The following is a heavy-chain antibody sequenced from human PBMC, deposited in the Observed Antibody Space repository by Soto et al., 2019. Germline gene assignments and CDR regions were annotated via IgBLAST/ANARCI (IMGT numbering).Heavy chain of an antibody. CDR1: GYTFTSYG. CDR3: ARGLYVCCYYYGMDG. V-gene: IGHV1-18*01. D-gene: IGHD2-8*01. Sequence: GASVKVSCKASGYTFTSYGISWVRQAPGQGLEWMGWISAYNGNTNYAQKLQGRVTMTTDTSTSTAYMELRSLRSDDTAVYFCARGLYVCCYYYGMDGWGQGTTVTVSS. J-gene: IGHJ6*02. CDR2: ISAYNGNT.